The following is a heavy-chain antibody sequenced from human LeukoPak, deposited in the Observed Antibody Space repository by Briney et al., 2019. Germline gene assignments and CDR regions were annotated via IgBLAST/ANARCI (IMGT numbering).Heavy chain of an antibody. CDR2: IYYSGST. D-gene: IGHD3-10*01. Sequence: KTSETLSLTCTVSGGSLSSYYWSWIRQPPREGLEWIGYIYYSGSTNYNPSLKSRVTISVDTSKNQFSLKLSSVTAADTAVYYCARGEYYFDYWGQGTLVTVSS. CDR3: ARGEYYFDY. CDR1: GGSLSSYY. V-gene: IGHV4-59*01. J-gene: IGHJ4*02.